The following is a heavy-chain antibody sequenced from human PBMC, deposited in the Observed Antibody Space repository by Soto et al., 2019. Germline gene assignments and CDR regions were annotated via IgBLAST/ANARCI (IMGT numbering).Heavy chain of an antibody. J-gene: IGHJ4*02. CDR3: ATLTTYYILTGFYPC. Sequence: EVQLVESGGGLVQPGGSLRLSCAASGFTVNSNYMSWVRQAPGKGLEWVSVIYSDGSTYYADSVKGRFIISRDNSNNTLYFQMNSLRAEDTAVYYCATLTTYYILTGFYPCWGQGTLVTVSS. CDR2: IYSDGST. D-gene: IGHD3-9*01. V-gene: IGHV3-66*01. CDR1: GFTVNSNY.